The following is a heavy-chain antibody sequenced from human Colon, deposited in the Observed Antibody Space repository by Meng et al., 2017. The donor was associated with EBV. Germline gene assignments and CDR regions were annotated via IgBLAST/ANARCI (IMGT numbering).Heavy chain of an antibody. J-gene: IGHJ4*02. Sequence: LQKSGPVLVKPTDTLSLTFPISGGSITSTSSSWGWVRQTPGKGLEWIGSIYYRGSTNYNPALKSRISMSVDMSKTQFSLKVNSVTAADTAIYYCVISSHNWGQGTLVTVSS. D-gene: IGHD3-3*02. CDR1: GGSITSTSSS. V-gene: IGHV4-39*07. CDR2: IYYRGST. CDR3: VISSHN.